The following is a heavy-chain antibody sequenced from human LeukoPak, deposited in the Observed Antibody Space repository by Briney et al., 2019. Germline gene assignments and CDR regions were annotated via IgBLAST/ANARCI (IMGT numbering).Heavy chain of an antibody. CDR2: ISDTSAYI. CDR1: GFTFSIYA. D-gene: IGHD3-3*01. J-gene: IGHJ5*02. CDR3: AKDRVPYNWFDP. Sequence: GGSLRLSCAASGFTFSIYAMSWVRQAPGKGLKWVSSISDTSAYIYYSDSVKGRFTISRDNSKNTLYLQMNSLRAEDTAVYYCAKDRVPYNWFDPWGQGTLVTVSS. V-gene: IGHV3-23*01.